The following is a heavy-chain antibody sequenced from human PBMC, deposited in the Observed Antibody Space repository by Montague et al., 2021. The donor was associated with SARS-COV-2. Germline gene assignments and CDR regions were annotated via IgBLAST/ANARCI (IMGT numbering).Heavy chain of an antibody. CDR2: MDYKGST. Sequence: SETLSLTCAVSAGSISSSIYYLACFRQPPGRGLEWIGSMDYKGSTYQKPALKSRVFISVDTSKNQLSLTLTSVTAADTAVYYCATQEDPSGWIPGPFDFWGQGSLLCVSS. CDR1: AGSISSSIYY. D-gene: IGHD6-19*01. V-gene: IGHV4-39*01. J-gene: IGHJ4*02. CDR3: ATQEDPSGWIPGPFDF.